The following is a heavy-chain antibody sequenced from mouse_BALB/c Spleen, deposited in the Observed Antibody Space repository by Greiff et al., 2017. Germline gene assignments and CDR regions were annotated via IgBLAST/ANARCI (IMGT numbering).Heavy chain of an antibody. CDR2: ISYSGST. CDR1: GDSITSGY. D-gene: IGHD4-1*01. CDR3: ARWRGELGEDY. V-gene: IGHV3-8*02. Sequence: EVMLVESGPSLVKPSQTLSLTCSVTGDSITSGYWNWIRKFPGNKLEYMGYISYSGSTYYYPSLKSRISITRDASTNQYYLQLNSVTTEDTATYYCARWRGELGEDYWGQGTSVTVSS. J-gene: IGHJ4*01.